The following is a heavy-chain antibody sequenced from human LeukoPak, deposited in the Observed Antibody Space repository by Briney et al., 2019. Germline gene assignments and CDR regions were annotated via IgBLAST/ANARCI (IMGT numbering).Heavy chain of an antibody. Sequence: ETLSLTCTVSGGSISSYYWSWIRQPAGKGLEWVANIKQDGSEKYYVDSVKGRFTISRDNARGSLYLQMNSLTPEDTAVYYCARDPGYCSSSSCLPWGRFDPWGQGILVTVSS. CDR3: ARDPGYCSSSSCLPWGRFDP. D-gene: IGHD2-2*01. CDR2: IKQDGSEK. J-gene: IGHJ5*02. CDR1: GGSISSYY. V-gene: IGHV3-7*01.